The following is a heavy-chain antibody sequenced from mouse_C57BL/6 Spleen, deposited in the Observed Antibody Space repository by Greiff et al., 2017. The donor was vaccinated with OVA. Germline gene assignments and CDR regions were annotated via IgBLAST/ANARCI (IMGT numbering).Heavy chain of an antibody. D-gene: IGHD2-3*01. CDR1: GYTFTSYW. J-gene: IGHJ2*01. V-gene: IGHV1-64*01. CDR3: ARSVYDGYSDD. Sequence: QVQLQQPGAELVKPGASVKLSCKASGYTFTSYWMHWVKQRPGQGLEWIGMIHPNSGSTNYNEKFKSKATLTVDKSSSTAYMHLSSLTSEDSAVYYCARSVYDGYSDDWGQGTTLTVAS. CDR2: IHPNSGST.